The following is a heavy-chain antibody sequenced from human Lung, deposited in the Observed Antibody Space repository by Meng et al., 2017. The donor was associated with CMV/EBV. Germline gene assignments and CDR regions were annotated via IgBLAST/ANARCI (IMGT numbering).Heavy chain of an antibody. J-gene: IGHJ4*02. V-gene: IGHV4-39*07. CDR2: IHYTGST. CDR3: ARTQWHVGYFDN. CDR1: LGSISSGSYY. Sequence: SCTLSLGSISSGSYYWGWLRQPPGKGLEWIGSIHYTGSTNYNPSLKTRVSISEDTSKNEFSLTLTSVTAADTAVYYCARTQWHVGYFDNWGQGTLVTVSS. D-gene: IGHD6-19*01.